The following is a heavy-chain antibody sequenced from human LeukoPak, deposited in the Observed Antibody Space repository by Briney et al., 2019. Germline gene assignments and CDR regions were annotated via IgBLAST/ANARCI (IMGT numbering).Heavy chain of an antibody. CDR2: ISSSSSYI. CDR3: ARRYCSGGSCYTDY. Sequence: GGSLRLTCAASGFTFSSYSMNWVRQAPGKGLEWVSSISSSSSYIYYADSVKGRFTISRDNAKNSLYLQMNSLRAEDTAVYYCARRYCSGGSCYTDYWGQGTLVTVSS. CDR1: GFTFSSYS. D-gene: IGHD2-15*01. J-gene: IGHJ4*02. V-gene: IGHV3-21*01.